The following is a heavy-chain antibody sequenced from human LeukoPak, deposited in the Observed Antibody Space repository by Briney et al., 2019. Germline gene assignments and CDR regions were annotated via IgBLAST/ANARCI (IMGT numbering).Heavy chain of an antibody. Sequence: ASVKVSCKASGYTFTSYGINWVRQAPGRGLEWMGGIIPIFGTANYAQKFQGRVTITAVESMSTAYMQLSSLRSEDTAVYYCARGWLAETTVVTPYNYWGQGTLVTVSS. CDR1: GYTFTSYG. CDR3: ARGWLAETTVVTPYNY. D-gene: IGHD4-23*01. V-gene: IGHV1-69*01. CDR2: IIPIFGTA. J-gene: IGHJ4*02.